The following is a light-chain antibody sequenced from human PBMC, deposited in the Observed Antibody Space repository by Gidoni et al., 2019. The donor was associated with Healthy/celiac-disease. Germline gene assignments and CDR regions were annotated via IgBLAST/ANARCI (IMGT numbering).Light chain of an antibody. CDR3: SSYAGSSIVV. CDR2: EVY. CDR1: SSDIGAYNL. J-gene: IGLJ2*01. Sequence: QSALTQPPSASGSPGQSVAISCIGTSSDIGAYNLVSWYQHHPGKAPKLIISEVYKRPLGVPDRFFGSKSGNTASLTVSGLQADDEADYYCSSYAGSSIVVFGGGTKLTVL. V-gene: IGLV2-8*01.